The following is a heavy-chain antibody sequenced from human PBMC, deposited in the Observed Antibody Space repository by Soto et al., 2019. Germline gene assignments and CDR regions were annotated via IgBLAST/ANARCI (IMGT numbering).Heavy chain of an antibody. V-gene: IGHV4-34*01. CDR2: INDSGNI. CDR1: GGSFSGYQ. CDR3: ARGLILWFGELSRRGGYYYYMDV. D-gene: IGHD3-10*01. J-gene: IGHJ6*03. Sequence: QVQLQQWGAGLLKPSETLSLTCAVYGGSFSGYQWSWIRQTPGKGLEWIGEINDSGNINYNPSLKSRVTILIDTPNNQISLNLSSVTAADTAVYYCARGLILWFGELSRRGGYYYYMDVWGKGTTVTVSS.